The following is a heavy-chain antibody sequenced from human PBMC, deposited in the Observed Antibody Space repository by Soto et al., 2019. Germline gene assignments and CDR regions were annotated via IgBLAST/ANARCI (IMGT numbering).Heavy chain of an antibody. CDR1: GFTFSDYG. CDR2: IWHDGSQK. Sequence: QVQLVESGGGVVQPGTSLRLSCVATGFTFSDYGIHWVRQAPGGGLEWVAVIWHDGSQKYLADSVRGRFTISRDTSKNTVYLQMNRLRAEDTAVYFCEGRDDPFHVWGQGTIVTVSS. CDR3: EGRDDPFHV. V-gene: IGHV3-33*01. J-gene: IGHJ3*01.